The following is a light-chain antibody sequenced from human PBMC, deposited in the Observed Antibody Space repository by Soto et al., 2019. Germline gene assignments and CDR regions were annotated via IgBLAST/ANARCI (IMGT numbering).Light chain of an antibody. Sequence: EIVLTQSPGTLSLSPGERATLSCRAGQSVNSNYLAWYQQRPGQAPRLLIYAASNRVTGIPDRFSGSGSGTDFPLTIRRLEPEDFAVYYCQQYGSSVRTFGQGTKVELK. CDR2: AAS. CDR1: QSVNSNY. CDR3: QQYGSSVRT. J-gene: IGKJ1*01. V-gene: IGKV3-20*01.